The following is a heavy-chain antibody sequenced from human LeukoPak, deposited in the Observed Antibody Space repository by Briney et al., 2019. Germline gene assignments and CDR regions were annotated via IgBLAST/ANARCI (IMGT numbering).Heavy chain of an antibody. D-gene: IGHD2-15*01. CDR3: ARANGYCSGGSCYYYYYYYMDV. CDR1: GYSISSSYY. CDR2: IYYSGST. J-gene: IGHJ6*03. Sequence: SETLSLTCAVSGYSISSSYYWTWIRQSPVKGLEWIGYIYYSGSTNYNPSLKSRVTISLDTSKNQFSLKLSSVTAADSAVYYCARANGYCSGGSCYYYYYYYMDVWGKGTTVTVSS. V-gene: IGHV4-61*01.